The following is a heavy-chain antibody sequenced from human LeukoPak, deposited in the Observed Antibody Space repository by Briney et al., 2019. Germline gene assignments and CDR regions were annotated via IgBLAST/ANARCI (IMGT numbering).Heavy chain of an antibody. J-gene: IGHJ4*02. V-gene: IGHV4-61*02. Sequence: SETLSLTCTVSGGSVSSGDYYWTWIRQPAGKGLEWIGRIYTSGSTSYSPSLKSRVTISLDTSKNQFSLRLSSVTAADTAVYYCARGYCSGGSCYLGSYWGQGTLVTVSS. CDR1: GGSVSSGDYY. D-gene: IGHD2-15*01. CDR2: IYTSGST. CDR3: ARGYCSGGSCYLGSY.